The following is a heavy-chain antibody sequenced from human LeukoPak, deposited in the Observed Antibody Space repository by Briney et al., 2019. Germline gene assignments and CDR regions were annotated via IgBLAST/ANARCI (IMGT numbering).Heavy chain of an antibody. V-gene: IGHV4-31*03. CDR3: ASGYYDSSGYYPIWFDP. CDR2: IYYSGST. J-gene: IGHJ5*02. CDR1: GGSISSGGYY. Sequence: PSETLSLTRTVSGGSISSGGYYWSWIRQHPGKGLEWIGYIYYSGSTYYNPSLKSRVTISVDTSKNQFSLKLSSVTAADTAVYYCASGYYDSSGYYPIWFDPWGQGTLVTVSS. D-gene: IGHD3-22*01.